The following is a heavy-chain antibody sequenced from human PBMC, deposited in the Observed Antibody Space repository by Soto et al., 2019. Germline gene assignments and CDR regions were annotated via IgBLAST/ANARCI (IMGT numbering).Heavy chain of an antibody. CDR2: VSWNSGAK. CDR1: GFSFDDFV. CDR3: AKGVATAVPALDY. J-gene: IGHJ4*02. Sequence: LRLSCVASGFSFDDFVMNWVRQRPGKGLEWVSSVSWNSGAKLYADSVKGRFAISRDSAKKSVYLQMNSLRPDDTAFYYCAKGVATAVPALDYWGQGTLVTVSS. D-gene: IGHD2-21*02. V-gene: IGHV3-9*01.